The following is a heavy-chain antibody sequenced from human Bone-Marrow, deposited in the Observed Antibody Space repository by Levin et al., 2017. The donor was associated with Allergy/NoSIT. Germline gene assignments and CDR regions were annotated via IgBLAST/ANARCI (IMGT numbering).Heavy chain of an antibody. V-gene: IGHV3-33*03. Sequence: PGGSLRLSCAASGFTFSNYGMHWVRQAPRKGLEWVAVVWYDGSNKNYGDSVKGRFTISRDNSKNTLYLQMNSLRVEDTAVYYCVRTAVPRDAGDWFDSWGQGALVTVS. D-gene: IGHD2-21*02. CDR1: GFTFSNYG. J-gene: IGHJ5*01. CDR3: VRTAVPRDAGDWFDS. CDR2: VWYDGSNK.